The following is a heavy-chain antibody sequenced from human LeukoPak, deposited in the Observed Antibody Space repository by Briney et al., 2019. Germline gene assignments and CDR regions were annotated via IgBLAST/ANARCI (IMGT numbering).Heavy chain of an antibody. V-gene: IGHV4-34*01. CDR2: INHSGST. CDR1: GGSFSGYY. CDR3: ARLFGGD. J-gene: IGHJ4*02. Sequence: SETLSLTCAVYGGSFSGYYWSWIRQPPGKGLEWIGEINHSGSTNYNPSLKSRVTISVDTPKTQLSLKLSTVTPADTAVYYCARLFGGDWGQGTLVTVSS. D-gene: IGHD3-16*01.